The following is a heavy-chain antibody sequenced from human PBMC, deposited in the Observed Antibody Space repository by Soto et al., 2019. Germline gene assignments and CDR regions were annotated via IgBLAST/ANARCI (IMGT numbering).Heavy chain of an antibody. V-gene: IGHV1-8*01. D-gene: IGHD3-3*01. Sequence: ASVKVSCKASGYTFTSYDINWVRQATGQGLEWMGWMNPNSGNTGYAQKFQGRVTMTRNTSISTAYMELSSLRSEDTAVYYCARGPRYYDFSSGYSDYWGQGTLVTVSS. CDR1: GYTFTSYD. CDR3: ARGPRYYDFSSGYSDY. J-gene: IGHJ4*02. CDR2: MNPNSGNT.